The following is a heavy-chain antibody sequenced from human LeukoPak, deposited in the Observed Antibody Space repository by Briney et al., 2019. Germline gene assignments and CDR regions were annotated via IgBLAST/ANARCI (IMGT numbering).Heavy chain of an antibody. CDR2: IYYSGST. CDR3: ARDKVAYASSTEVWYFDL. V-gene: IGHV4-59*01. J-gene: IGHJ2*01. CDR1: GGSISSYY. Sequence: SETLSLTCTVSGGSISSYYWSWIRQPPGKGLEWIGYIYYSGSTSYNPSLKSRVTISADTSKNQFSLKLSSVNAADTAVYYCARDKVAYASSTEVWYFDLWGRGTLVTVSS. D-gene: IGHD6-6*01.